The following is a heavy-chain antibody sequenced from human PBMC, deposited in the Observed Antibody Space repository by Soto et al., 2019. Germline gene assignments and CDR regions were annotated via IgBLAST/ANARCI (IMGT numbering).Heavy chain of an antibody. CDR3: ARDLEFRDGNISHLDY. J-gene: IGHJ4*02. Sequence: QVHLVQSGAEVKKPGSSVKVSCKASGGTFNSHAFNWVRQAPGQGLEWMGGIFPIFGTANYAQKFQGRVMITADEYTRTVYLELSSLRSEDTAVYYCARDLEFRDGNISHLDYWGQGTLVTVSS. CDR1: GGTFNSHA. V-gene: IGHV1-69*01. CDR2: IFPIFGTA. D-gene: IGHD3-10*01.